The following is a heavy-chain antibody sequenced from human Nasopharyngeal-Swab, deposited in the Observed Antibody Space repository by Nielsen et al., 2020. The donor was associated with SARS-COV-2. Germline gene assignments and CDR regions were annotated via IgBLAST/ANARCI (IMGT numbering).Heavy chain of an antibody. CDR2: ISSSGSTI. J-gene: IGHJ4*02. Sequence: GESLKISCATSGLTFSNYWMTWVRQAPGKGLEWVSYISSSGSTIYYADSVKGRFTISRDNAKNSLYLQMNSLRAEDTAVYYCARGFIRFLVDYWGQGTLVTVSS. CDR1: GLTFSNYW. D-gene: IGHD3-3*01. V-gene: IGHV3-48*04. CDR3: ARGFIRFLVDY.